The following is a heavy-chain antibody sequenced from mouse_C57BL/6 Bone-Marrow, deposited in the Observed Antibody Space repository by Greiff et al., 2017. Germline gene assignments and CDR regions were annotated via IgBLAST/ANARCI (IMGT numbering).Heavy chain of an antibody. J-gene: IGHJ2*01. Sequence: QVQLQQSGAELVRPGASVTLSCKASGYTFTDYEMHWVKQTPVHGLEWIGAIDPETGGTAYNQKFKGKAILTADKYSSTAYMELRSLTSEDSAVYYCTRCIYDGYSFDYWGQGTTLTVSS. CDR1: GYTFTDYE. D-gene: IGHD2-3*01. V-gene: IGHV1-15*01. CDR2: IDPETGGT. CDR3: TRCIYDGYSFDY.